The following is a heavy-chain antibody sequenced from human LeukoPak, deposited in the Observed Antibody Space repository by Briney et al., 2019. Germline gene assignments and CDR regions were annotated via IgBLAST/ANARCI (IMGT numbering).Heavy chain of an antibody. D-gene: IGHD1-26*01. Sequence: PGGSLRLSCAASVSTLSTHWMTWVRQPPGKGLEWVASLQQDGGATHYVDSVKGRFTISRDIADNSLYLQMNSLRAEDTAVYYCARETRGTVGSYWGQGTLVTVSS. J-gene: IGHJ4*02. V-gene: IGHV3-7*05. CDR3: ARETRGTVGSY. CDR1: VSTLSTHW. CDR2: LQQDGGAT.